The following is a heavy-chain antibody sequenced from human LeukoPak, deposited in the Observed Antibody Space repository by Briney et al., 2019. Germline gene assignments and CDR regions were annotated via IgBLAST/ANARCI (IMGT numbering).Heavy chain of an antibody. Sequence: PGGSLRLSCAASGLIFSSFAMSWVRQAPGKGLEWVFAISGSGDSTYYADSVEGRFTISRDNAKNTLYLQMNSLRAEDTAVYYCSRDGYNGFDYWGQGTLVTVSS. V-gene: IGHV3-23*01. D-gene: IGHD5-24*01. CDR3: SRDGYNGFDY. J-gene: IGHJ4*02. CDR2: ISGSGDST. CDR1: GLIFSSFA.